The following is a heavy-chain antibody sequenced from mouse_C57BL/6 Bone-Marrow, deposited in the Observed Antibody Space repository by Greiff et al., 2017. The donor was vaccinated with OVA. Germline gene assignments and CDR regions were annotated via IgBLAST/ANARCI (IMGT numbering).Heavy chain of an antibody. D-gene: IGHD1-1*01. Sequence: QVQLKQSGAELVRPGASVTLSCKASGYTFTDYEMHWVKQTPVHGLEWIGAIDPETGGTAYNQKFKGKAILTADKSSSTAYMELRSLTSEDSAVYYCTRVPFYYGSHWYFDVWGTGTTVTVSS. CDR3: TRVPFYYGSHWYFDV. CDR1: GYTFTDYE. CDR2: IDPETGGT. J-gene: IGHJ1*03. V-gene: IGHV1-15*01.